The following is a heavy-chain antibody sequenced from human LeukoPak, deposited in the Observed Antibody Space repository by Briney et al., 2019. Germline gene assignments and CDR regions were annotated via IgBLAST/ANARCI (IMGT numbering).Heavy chain of an antibody. CDR3: TRDLLTYSSSWDY. J-gene: IGHJ4*02. CDR2: ISSSSSYI. Sequence: GGSLRLPRAASGFTFSSYSMNWVRQAPGKGLEWVSSISSSSSYIYYADSVKGRFTISRDNAKNSLYLQMNSLRAEDTAVYYCTRDLLTYSSSWDYWGQGTLVTVSS. D-gene: IGHD6-13*01. V-gene: IGHV3-21*01. CDR1: GFTFSSYS.